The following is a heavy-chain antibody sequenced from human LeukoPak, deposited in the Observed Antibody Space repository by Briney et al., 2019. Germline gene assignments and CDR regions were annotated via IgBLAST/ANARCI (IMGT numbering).Heavy chain of an antibody. Sequence: PGGSLRLSCAASGFTFRTYWMSWVRQAPGKGLEWVASINQGGSETYYVESVKGRFTISRDNAMNSFFLQMNSLRAEDTAVYYCARLIGDHTIYDYWGQGTLVTVSS. CDR2: INQGGSET. V-gene: IGHV3-7*01. J-gene: IGHJ4*02. CDR1: GFTFRTYW. D-gene: IGHD3-16*01. CDR3: ARLIGDHTIYDY.